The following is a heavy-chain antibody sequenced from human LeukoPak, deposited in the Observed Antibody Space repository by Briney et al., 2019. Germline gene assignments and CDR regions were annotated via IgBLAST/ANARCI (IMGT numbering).Heavy chain of an antibody. CDR2: IYYNWSA. V-gene: IGHV4-59*01. D-gene: IGHD3-10*01. Sequence: SETLSLTCTVSGGSISSYYWSWIRQPPGKGLEWIGYIYYNWSANYNPSLKSRVTISVDTSKNHFSLKLSSVTAADTAVYYCARDGFPINYYYYGMDVWGQGTTVTVSS. J-gene: IGHJ6*02. CDR1: GGSISSYY. CDR3: ARDGFPINYYYYGMDV.